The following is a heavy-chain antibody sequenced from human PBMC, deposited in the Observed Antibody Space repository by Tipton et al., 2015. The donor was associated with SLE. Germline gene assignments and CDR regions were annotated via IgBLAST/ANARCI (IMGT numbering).Heavy chain of an antibody. CDR1: GESFNTYY. CDR3: AIGSLLLWFGELPDY. D-gene: IGHD3-10*01. V-gene: IGHV4-59*08. Sequence: TLSLTCAVYGESFNTYYWTWIRQPPGKGLEWIGYIYYSGSTNYNPSLKSRVTISVDTSKNQFSLKLNSVTAADTAVYYCAIGSLLLWFGELPDYWGQGTLVTVSS. J-gene: IGHJ4*02. CDR2: IYYSGST.